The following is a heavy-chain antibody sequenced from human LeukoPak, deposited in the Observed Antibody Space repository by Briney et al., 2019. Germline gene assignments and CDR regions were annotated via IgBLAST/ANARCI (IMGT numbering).Heavy chain of an antibody. Sequence: SETLSLTCAVYGGSFSGYYWSWIRQPPGKGLEWIGEINHSGSTNYNPSLKSRVTISVDTSKNQFSLKLSSVTAADTAVYYCASLDYYGSGSADWGQGTLVTVSS. J-gene: IGHJ4*02. CDR3: ASLDYYGSGSAD. V-gene: IGHV4-34*01. CDR1: GGSFSGYY. CDR2: INHSGST. D-gene: IGHD3-10*01.